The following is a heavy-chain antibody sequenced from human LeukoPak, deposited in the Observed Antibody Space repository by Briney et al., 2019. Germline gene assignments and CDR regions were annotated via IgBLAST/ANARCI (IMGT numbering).Heavy chain of an antibody. D-gene: IGHD3-10*02. J-gene: IGHJ3*02. Sequence: GGSLRLSCAASGFTFSSYEMNWVRQAPGKGLEWVSYISSSGSTIYYADSVKGRFTISRDNAKNSLYLQMNSLRAEDTAVYYCARAQTMFWEFDGFDIWGRGTKVTVSS. CDR1: GFTFSSYE. V-gene: IGHV3-48*03. CDR2: ISSSGSTI. CDR3: ARAQTMFWEFDGFDI.